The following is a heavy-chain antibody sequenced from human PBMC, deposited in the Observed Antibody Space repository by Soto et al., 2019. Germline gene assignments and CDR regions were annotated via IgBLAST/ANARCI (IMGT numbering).Heavy chain of an antibody. V-gene: IGHV3-11*01. J-gene: IGHJ5*02. CDR2: ISSSGSTI. CDR1: GVTFSDYY. CDR3: ARYLGDMIVPPRAWFHX. Sequence: LRLCCAASGVTFSDYYMSWIRQAPGKGLEWVSYISSSGSTIYYAYSLKCRFNISRDNDKNSLYLQMNSLRAEDTAVYYCARYLGDMIVPPRAWFHXWGQATLLTVSX. D-gene: IGHD3-22*01.